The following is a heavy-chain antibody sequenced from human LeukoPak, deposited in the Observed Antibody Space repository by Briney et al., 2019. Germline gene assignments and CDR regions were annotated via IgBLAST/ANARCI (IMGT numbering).Heavy chain of an antibody. CDR2: ISAYNGNT. Sequence: ASVKVSCKASGYTFTSYGISWVRQAPGQGLEWMGWISAYNGNTNYAQKLQGRVTMTTDTSTSTVYMELSSLRSEDTAVYYCARVGARRDGYNYFDYWGQGTLVTVSS. V-gene: IGHV1-18*01. D-gene: IGHD5-24*01. CDR3: ARVGARRDGYNYFDY. CDR1: GYTFTSYG. J-gene: IGHJ4*02.